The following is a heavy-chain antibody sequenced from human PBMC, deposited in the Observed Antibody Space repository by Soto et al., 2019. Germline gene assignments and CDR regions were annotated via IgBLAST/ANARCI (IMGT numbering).Heavy chain of an antibody. CDR1: GGTFSSYA. CDR3: ATLSGGSRYYYYGMDV. V-gene: IGHV1-69*12. CDR2: IIPIFGTA. Sequence: QVQLVQSGAEVKKPGSSVKVSCKASGGTFSSYATSWVRQAPGQGLEWMGGIIPIFGTANYAQKFQGRVTITADESTSTAYMELSSLRSEDTAVYYCATLSGGSRYYYYGMDVWGQGTTVTVSS. D-gene: IGHD2-15*01. J-gene: IGHJ6*02.